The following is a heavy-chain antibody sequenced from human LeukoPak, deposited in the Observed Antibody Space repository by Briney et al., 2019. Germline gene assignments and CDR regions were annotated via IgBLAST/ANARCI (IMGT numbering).Heavy chain of an antibody. CDR3: ARGESYSSSWPPYYYYYYYMDV. D-gene: IGHD6-13*01. Sequence: SETLSLTCTVSGGSISSYYWSWIRQPPGKGLEWIGYIYYSGGTNYNPSLKSRVTISVDTSKNQFSLKLSSVTAADTAVYYCARGESYSSSWPPYYYYYYYMDVWGKGTTATVSS. J-gene: IGHJ6*03. V-gene: IGHV4-59*01. CDR2: IYYSGGT. CDR1: GGSISSYY.